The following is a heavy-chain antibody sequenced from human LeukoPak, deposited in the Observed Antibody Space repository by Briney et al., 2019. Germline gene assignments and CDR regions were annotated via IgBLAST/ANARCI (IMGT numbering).Heavy chain of an antibody. CDR1: GFTFSNYA. Sequence: PSGGSLRLSCAASGFTFSNYAMSWVRQAPGKGLEWVSAITGSGGNTYYADSVKGRFTISRDNSKNTVFLQMNSLRAEDTAVYYCARDLLGVFDYWGQGTLVTVSS. CDR3: ARDLLGVFDY. CDR2: ITGSGGNT. D-gene: IGHD3-10*01. J-gene: IGHJ4*02. V-gene: IGHV3-23*01.